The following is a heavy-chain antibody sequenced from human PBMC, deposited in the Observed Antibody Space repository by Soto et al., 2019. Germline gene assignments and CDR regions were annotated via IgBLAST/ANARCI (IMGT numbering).Heavy chain of an antibody. D-gene: IGHD2-2*01. CDR1: GYTFPGNY. J-gene: IGHJ4*02. CDR2: INPTSGGT. Sequence: ASVKVSCKTSGYTFPGNYMHWVRQAPGQGLEWMALINPTSGGTNYAQKFQGRVTMTWDTSISTAYMELSRLRSDDTAIYYCARGYCSSSGCSHYFDYWGQGTLVTVSS. V-gene: IGHV1-2*02. CDR3: ARGYCSSSGCSHYFDY.